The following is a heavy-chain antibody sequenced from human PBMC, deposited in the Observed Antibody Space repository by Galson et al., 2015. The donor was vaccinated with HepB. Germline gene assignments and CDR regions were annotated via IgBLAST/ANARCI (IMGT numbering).Heavy chain of an antibody. CDR2: INTKTGNP. D-gene: IGHD3-9*01. Sequence: SVKVSCKASGYTFTRSPVNWVRQAPGQGLEWMGWINTKTGNPTYAQAFTGRFVFSLDTADSTAYLQISSLRAEDTAVYYCARERPSEVSATGYYPYYYYGMDVWGQGTTVTVSS. V-gene: IGHV7-4-1*02. CDR1: GYTFTRSP. CDR3: ARERPSEVSATGYYPYYYYGMDV. J-gene: IGHJ6*02.